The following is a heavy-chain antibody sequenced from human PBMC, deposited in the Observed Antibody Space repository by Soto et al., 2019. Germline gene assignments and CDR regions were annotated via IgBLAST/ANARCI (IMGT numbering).Heavy chain of an antibody. CDR2: ISSSSSTI. CDR1: GFTSSSYS. D-gene: IGHD3-3*01. Sequence: GGSLRLSCAASGFTSSSYSMNWVRQAPGKGLEWVSYISSSSSTIYYADSVKGRFTISRDNAKNSLYLQMNSLRDEDTAVYYCARDWSGITTYYATDVWGQGPTVTVSS. J-gene: IGHJ6*02. CDR3: ARDWSGITTYYATDV. V-gene: IGHV3-48*02.